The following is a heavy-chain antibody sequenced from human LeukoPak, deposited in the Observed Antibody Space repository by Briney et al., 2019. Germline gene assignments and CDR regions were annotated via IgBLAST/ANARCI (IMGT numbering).Heavy chain of an antibody. J-gene: IGHJ6*03. CDR3: ARGVDIVATIWGYYYMDV. CDR1: GGSISSYY. CDR2: IYHSGST. V-gene: IGHV4-38-2*02. D-gene: IGHD5-12*01. Sequence: SETLSLTCTVSGGSISSYYWGWIRQPPGKGLEWIGSIYHSGSTYYNPSLKSRVTISVDTSKNQFSLKLSSVTAADTAVYYCARGVDIVATIWGYYYMDVWGKGATVTVSS.